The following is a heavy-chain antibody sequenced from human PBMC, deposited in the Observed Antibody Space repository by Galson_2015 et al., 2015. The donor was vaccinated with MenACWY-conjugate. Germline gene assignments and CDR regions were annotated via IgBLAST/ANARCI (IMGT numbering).Heavy chain of an antibody. D-gene: IGHD3-22*01. CDR2: IRQDGGEI. CDR1: GFTFSSYW. CDR3: ARILYASSGSEFDY. J-gene: IGHJ4*02. V-gene: IGHV3-7*03. Sequence: SLRLSCAASGFTFSSYWMSWVRQAPGKGLERVANIRQDGGEIYYLDSVKGRFTISRDNAKSSLYLQMNSLRAEDTALYYCARILYASSGSEFDYWGQGTLVTVSS.